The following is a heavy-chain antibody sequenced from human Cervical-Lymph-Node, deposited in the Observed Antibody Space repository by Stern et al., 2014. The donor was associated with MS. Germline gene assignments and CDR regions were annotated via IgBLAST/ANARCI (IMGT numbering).Heavy chain of an antibody. J-gene: IGHJ4*02. V-gene: IGHV3-30-3*01. CDR2: ISYEGSKE. D-gene: IGHD3-9*01. CDR3: TRQSPRSFSLTGDF. Sequence: VQLVESGGGVVQPGRSLRLSCAASGFTFSDCPTHWVRQTPGKGLEWVAVISYEGSKEYFADSVKGQFNNSRDYAPNTCVMAMNNLRPDDTAVYYCTRQSPRSFSLTGDFWGQGKLVTVSS. CDR1: GFTFSDCP.